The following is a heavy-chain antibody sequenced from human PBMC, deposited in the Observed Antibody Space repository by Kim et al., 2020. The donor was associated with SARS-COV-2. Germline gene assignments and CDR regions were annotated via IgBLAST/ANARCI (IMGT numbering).Heavy chain of an antibody. V-gene: IGHV3-20*04. CDR1: GFTFDDYG. Sequence: GGSLRLSCAASGFTFDDYGMSWVRQAPGKGLEWVSGINWNGGSTGYADSVKGRFTISRDNAKNSLYLQMNSLRAEDTALYYCARAQLYYYDSSGYYYFDYWGQGTLVTVSS. D-gene: IGHD3-22*01. J-gene: IGHJ4*02. CDR3: ARAQLYYYDSSGYYYFDY. CDR2: INWNGGST.